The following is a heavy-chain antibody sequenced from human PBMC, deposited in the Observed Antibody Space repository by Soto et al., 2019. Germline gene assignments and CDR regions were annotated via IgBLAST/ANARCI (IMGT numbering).Heavy chain of an antibody. V-gene: IGHV3-30*18. CDR2: ISYDGSNK. D-gene: IGHD5-18*01. CDR1: GLTCSSYG. Sequence: VGSLRLSCAASGLTCSSYGMRWVRQATGKGLEWVAVISYDGSNKYYADSVKGRFTISRDNSKNTLYLQMNSLRAEDTAVYYCAKDRDSYGYVSKLFDYWGQGTLVTVSS. CDR3: AKDRDSYGYVSKLFDY. J-gene: IGHJ4*02.